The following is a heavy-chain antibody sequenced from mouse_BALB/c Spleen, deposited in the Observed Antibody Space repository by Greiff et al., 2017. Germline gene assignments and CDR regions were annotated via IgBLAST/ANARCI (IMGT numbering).Heavy chain of an antibody. D-gene: IGHD2-3*01. Sequence: VKLMESGAELVRPGSSVKISCKASGYAFSSYWMNWVKQRPGQGLEWIGQIYPGDGDTNYNGKFKGKATLTADKSSSTAYMQLSSLTSEDSAVYFCARRWLLHYAMDYWGQGTSVTVSS. CDR2: IYPGDGDT. CDR3: ARRWLLHYAMDY. J-gene: IGHJ4*01. V-gene: IGHV1-80*01. CDR1: GYAFSSYW.